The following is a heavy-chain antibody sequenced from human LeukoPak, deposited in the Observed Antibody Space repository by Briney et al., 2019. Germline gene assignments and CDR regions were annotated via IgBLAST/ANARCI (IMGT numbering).Heavy chain of an antibody. CDR1: GGSISSYY. CDR3: ARAPRQQLVLAFDI. D-gene: IGHD6-13*01. J-gene: IGHJ3*02. Sequence: SETLSLTCTVSGGSISSYYWSWIRQPPGKGLEWIGYIYYSGSTNYNPSLKSRVTISVDTSKNQFSLKLSSVTAADTAVYYCARAPRQQLVLAFDIWGQGTMVTVSS. CDR2: IYYSGST. V-gene: IGHV4-59*01.